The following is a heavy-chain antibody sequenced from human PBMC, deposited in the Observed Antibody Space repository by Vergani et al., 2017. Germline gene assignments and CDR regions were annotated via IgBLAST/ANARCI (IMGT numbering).Heavy chain of an antibody. V-gene: IGHV4-59*02. CDR3: AGDTYCWQRGDR. CDR2: LSTTGGA. J-gene: IGHJ4*02. CDR1: GVSVTDYN. Sequence: QVKLQESGPGLVKPSETLSLTCHVFGVSVTDYNCNWIRQAPGKGLEWIGSLSTTGGATHASHNPSLESRVPRSVDTTKSQFSLRLTSVTAADCAIYDSAGDTYCWQRGDRWGQGLMVSVS. D-gene: IGHD2-8*02.